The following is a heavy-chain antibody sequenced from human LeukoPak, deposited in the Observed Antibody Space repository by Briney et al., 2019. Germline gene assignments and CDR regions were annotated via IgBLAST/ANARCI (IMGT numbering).Heavy chain of an antibody. CDR2: IYTSGST. Sequence: PSETLSLTCTVSGGSISSGSYYWSWIRQPAGKGLEWIGRIYTSGSTYYNPSLKSRVTISVDTSKNQFSLKLSSVTAADTAVYYCARAPCSSTSCYARKINWFDPWGQGTLVTVSS. J-gene: IGHJ5*02. CDR1: GGSISSGSYY. D-gene: IGHD2-2*01. V-gene: IGHV4-61*02. CDR3: ARAPCSSTSCYARKINWFDP.